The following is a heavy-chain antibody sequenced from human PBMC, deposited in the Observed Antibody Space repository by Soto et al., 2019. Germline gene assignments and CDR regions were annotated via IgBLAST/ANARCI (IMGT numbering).Heavy chain of an antibody. Sequence: QVQLVESGGGVVQPGRSLRLSCAASGFTFSSYGMHWVRQAPGKGLEWVAVIWYDGSNKYYADSVKGRFTISRDNSKNTLYLQMNSLRVEDTAVYYCARDRYSSGWYDLDYWSPGTLVTVSS. CDR3: ARDRYSSGWYDLDY. J-gene: IGHJ4*02. V-gene: IGHV3-33*01. CDR1: GFTFSSYG. CDR2: IWYDGSNK. D-gene: IGHD6-19*01.